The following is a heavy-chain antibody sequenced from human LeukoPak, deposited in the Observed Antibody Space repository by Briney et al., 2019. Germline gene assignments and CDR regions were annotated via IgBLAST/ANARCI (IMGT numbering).Heavy chain of an antibody. D-gene: IGHD2-21*02. CDR3: ARGSPDCGGDCYFDY. V-gene: IGHV1-46*01. CDR1: GYTFTSYY. CDR2: INPSGGST. Sequence: ASVKVSCKASGYTFTSYYMHWVRQAPGQGLEWMGIINPSGGSTSYAQKFQGRVTTTRDTSTSTVYMELSSLRSEDTAVYYCARGSPDCGGDCYFDYWGQGTLVTVSS. J-gene: IGHJ4*02.